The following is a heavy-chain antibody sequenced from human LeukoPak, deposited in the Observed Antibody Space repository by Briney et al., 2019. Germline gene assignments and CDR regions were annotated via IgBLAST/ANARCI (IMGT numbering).Heavy chain of an antibody. CDR3: ARGIAAAGDYYGMDV. J-gene: IGHJ6*02. D-gene: IGHD6-13*01. Sequence: SETLSLTCTVSGGSISSYYWSWIRQPPGKGLEWIGYIYYSGSTNYNPSLKSRVTISVDTSKNQLSLKLSSVTAADTAVYYCARGIAAAGDYYGMDVWGQGTTVTVSS. V-gene: IGHV4-59*01. CDR1: GGSISSYY. CDR2: IYYSGST.